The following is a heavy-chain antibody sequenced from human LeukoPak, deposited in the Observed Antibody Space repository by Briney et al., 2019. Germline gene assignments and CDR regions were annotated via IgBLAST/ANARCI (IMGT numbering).Heavy chain of an antibody. CDR1: GGSISSSSYY. CDR3: ARDHGYSYGYEY. CDR2: IYYSGST. J-gene: IGHJ4*02. D-gene: IGHD5-18*01. V-gene: IGHV4-39*02. Sequence: SETLSLTCTVSGGSISSSSYYWGWIRQPPGKGLEWIGSIYYSGSTYYNPSLKSRVTISVDTSKNQFSLKLSSVTAADTAVYYCARDHGYSYGYEYWGQGTLVTVSS.